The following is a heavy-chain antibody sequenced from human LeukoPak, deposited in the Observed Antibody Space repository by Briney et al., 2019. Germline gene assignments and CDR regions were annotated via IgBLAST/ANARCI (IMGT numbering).Heavy chain of an antibody. CDR2: ISAYNGNT. J-gene: IGHJ4*02. Sequence: ASVKVSCKASGYTFNSYGISWVRQAPGQGLEWMGWISAYNGNTNYAQKLQGRVTMTTDTSTSTAYMELRSLRSDDTAVYYCARVFSRGSTSSPLGYWGQGTLVTVSS. D-gene: IGHD2-2*01. CDR1: GYTFNSYG. V-gene: IGHV1-18*01. CDR3: ARVFSRGSTSSPLGY.